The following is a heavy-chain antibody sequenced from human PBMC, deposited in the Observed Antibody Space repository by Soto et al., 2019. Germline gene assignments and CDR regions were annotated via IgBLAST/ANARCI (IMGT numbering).Heavy chain of an antibody. Sequence: GGSLRLSCAASGFTVSNNCMHWVRQGPGKGLEWVSRINGDESTTNYADSVEGRFTISRDNAKNTLYLQMSSLRAEDTAVYYCARGVPRVYGMDVWGQGTTVTVSS. CDR2: INGDESTT. CDR1: GFTVSNNC. J-gene: IGHJ6*02. V-gene: IGHV3-74*01. D-gene: IGHD6-13*01. CDR3: ARGVPRVYGMDV.